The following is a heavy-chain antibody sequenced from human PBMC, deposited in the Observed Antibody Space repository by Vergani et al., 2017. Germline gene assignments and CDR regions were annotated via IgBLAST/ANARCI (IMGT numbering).Heavy chain of an antibody. CDR2: IWYDGSKT. D-gene: IGHD6-19*01. CDR3: ARPRLGRILDIAVLGGGFNS. CDR1: GFSFSSYG. J-gene: IGHJ4*02. V-gene: IGHV3-33*01. Sequence: QVQLVESGGGVVQPGRSLRLSCAASGFSFSSYGMHWVRQAPGKGLEWVAAIWYDGSKTYYADSVKGRFTISRDNSKDTLFLQMNSLRAEDTAVYYCARPRLGRILDIAVLGGGFNSWVQGTLVTVSS.